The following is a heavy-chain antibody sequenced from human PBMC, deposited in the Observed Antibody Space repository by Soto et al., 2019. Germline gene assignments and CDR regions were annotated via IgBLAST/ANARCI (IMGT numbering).Heavy chain of an antibody. Sequence: EVQLVESGGGLVKPGGSLRLSCAASGFTFSRYSMNWVRQAPGKGLEWVSSISGSSSYIYYADSAKGRFTISRDNAKNSLYLQMNSLRAEDTAVYYCARSYDILTGYSGFDYWGQGTLVTVSS. V-gene: IGHV3-21*01. CDR3: ARSYDILTGYSGFDY. CDR1: GFTFSRYS. J-gene: IGHJ4*02. D-gene: IGHD3-9*01. CDR2: ISGSSSYI.